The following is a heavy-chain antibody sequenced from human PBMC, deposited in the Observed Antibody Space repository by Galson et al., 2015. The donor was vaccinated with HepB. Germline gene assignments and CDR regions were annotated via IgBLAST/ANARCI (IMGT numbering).Heavy chain of an antibody. Sequence: ETLSLTCTVSGDSIGRSNSYWAWIRQPPGKGLEWIGSVLYSGSAYYKSSLKSRITISLDTSKNQFSLRLRSVTAEDTAVYYCARMRFERWLQGRGLTGSWGQGTLVTVSS. CDR1: GDSIGRSNSY. J-gene: IGHJ5*02. CDR3: ARMRFERWLQGRGLTGS. D-gene: IGHD5-24*01. V-gene: IGHV4-39*01. CDR2: VLYSGSA.